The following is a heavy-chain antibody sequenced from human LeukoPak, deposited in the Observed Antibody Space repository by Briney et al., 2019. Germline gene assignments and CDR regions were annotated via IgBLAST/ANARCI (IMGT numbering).Heavy chain of an antibody. CDR1: GGSISSAY. Sequence: SETLPLTCTVSGGSISSAYWSWIRQPPGKGLEWIGYISYSGSTNYNPSLKSRVTISVDTSKNQFSLKLSSVTAADAAVYYCASAMQWLGDFDYWGQGTLVTVSS. J-gene: IGHJ4*02. CDR3: ASAMQWLGDFDY. CDR2: ISYSGST. D-gene: IGHD6-19*01. V-gene: IGHV4-59*08.